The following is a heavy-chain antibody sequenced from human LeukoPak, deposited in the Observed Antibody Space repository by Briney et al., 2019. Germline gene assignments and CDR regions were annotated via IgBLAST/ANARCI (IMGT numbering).Heavy chain of an antibody. V-gene: IGHV3-21*01. J-gene: IGHJ5*02. CDR1: GFTFNRYN. CDR2: ISTSSSYM. Sequence: PGGSLRLSCAASGFTFNRYNMNWVRRAPGKGLEWVSSISTSSSYMYYADSVRGRFTTSRDNAKNSLYLQMNSLRAEDTAVYSCARGADGVSSNSRGWFDPWGQGTLVTVSS. CDR3: ARGADGVSSNSRGWFDP. D-gene: IGHD2-15*01.